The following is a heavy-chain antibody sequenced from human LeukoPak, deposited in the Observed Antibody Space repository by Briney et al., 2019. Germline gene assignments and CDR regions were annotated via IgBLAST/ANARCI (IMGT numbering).Heavy chain of an antibody. D-gene: IGHD3-10*01. CDR1: GITFRNYG. Sequence: AGGSLRLSCGVCGITFRNYGMSWVRQAPGKGLEWVAGISDSGGRTNYADSVKGRFTISRDSPKNTLYLQMNSLRVEDTAVYFCAKRGVVIRVVLVAFHKEAYYFDSWGQGALVTVSS. V-gene: IGHV3-23*01. J-gene: IGHJ4*02. CDR3: AKRGVVIRVVLVAFHKEAYYFDS. CDR2: ISDSGGRT.